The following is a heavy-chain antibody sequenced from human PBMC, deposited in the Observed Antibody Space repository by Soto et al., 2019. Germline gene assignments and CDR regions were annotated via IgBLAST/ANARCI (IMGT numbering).Heavy chain of an antibody. Sequence: PGGSLRLSCAASGFTFSSYAMHWVRQAPGKGLEWVAVISYDGSNKYYADSVKGRFTISRDNSKNTLYLQMNSLRAEDTAVYYCAGGATPPGDAAVAENGMDVWGQGTTVTVSS. CDR1: GFTFSSYA. D-gene: IGHD6-19*01. V-gene: IGHV3-30-3*01. J-gene: IGHJ6*02. CDR2: ISYDGSNK. CDR3: AGGATPPGDAAVAENGMDV.